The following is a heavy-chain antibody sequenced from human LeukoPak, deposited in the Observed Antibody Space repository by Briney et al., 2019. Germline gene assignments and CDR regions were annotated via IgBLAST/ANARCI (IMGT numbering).Heavy chain of an antibody. J-gene: IGHJ6*02. CDR1: GGTFCSYT. CDR2: IIPILNIT. CDR3: AKDGVVVVATSVYYYYYGMDV. Sequence: SVKVSCKASGGTFCSYTISWVRQAPGQGLEWMGRIIPILNITDYAQNFQGRATLTADKSTSTAYMELSTLRSEDTAVYYCAKDGVVVVATSVYYYYYGMDVWGQGTTVTVSS. D-gene: IGHD2-2*01. V-gene: IGHV1-69*02.